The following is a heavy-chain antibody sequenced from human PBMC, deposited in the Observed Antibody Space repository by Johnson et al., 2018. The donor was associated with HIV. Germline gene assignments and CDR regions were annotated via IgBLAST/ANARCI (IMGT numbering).Heavy chain of an antibody. J-gene: IGHJ3*02. CDR3: AKTYSGSNRDAFDI. CDR2: ISHDGSHK. Sequence: QVQLVESGGGVVQPGRSLRLSCAASGFTFSSYAMHWVRQAPGKGLEWVAVISHDGSHKYYADSVKGRFSLSRDISKNMLYLQMNSLRAEDTAVYYCAKTYSGSNRDAFDIWGQGTMVTVSS. CDR1: GFTFSSYA. V-gene: IGHV3-30*18. D-gene: IGHD1-26*01.